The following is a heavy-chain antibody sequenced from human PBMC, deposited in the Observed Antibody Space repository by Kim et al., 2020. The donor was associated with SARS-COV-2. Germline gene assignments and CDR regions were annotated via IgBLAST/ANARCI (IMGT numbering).Heavy chain of an antibody. CDR1: GFTLSNAW. D-gene: IGHD3-9*01. CDR3: TTPTLRYLEWLLFDAFDL. V-gene: IGHV3-15*01. J-gene: IGHJ3*01. CDR2: IKSETDGGTT. Sequence: GGSLRLSCAASGFTLSNAWVNWVRQTPGMGLEWVCRIKSETDGGTTDYAAPVKGSITISRDDSKNTLYLQMSGLKTEDTAIYYCTTPTLRYLEWLLFDAFDLWGRGTMVTVPS.